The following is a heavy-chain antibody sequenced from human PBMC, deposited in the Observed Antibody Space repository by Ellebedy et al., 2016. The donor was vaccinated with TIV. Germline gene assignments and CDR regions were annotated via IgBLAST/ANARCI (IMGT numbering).Heavy chain of an antibody. CDR3: TRIEGP. CDR1: EYSISAYW. J-gene: IGHJ5*02. Sequence: ETLSLTCAASEYSISAYWMTWVRQAPGKGLEWVADIKQDGSEKYYVDSVKGRFTISRDNAKNPLHLQMDSLRVEDTAVYYCTRIEGPWGQGTLVTVSS. V-gene: IGHV3-7*01. CDR2: IKQDGSEK.